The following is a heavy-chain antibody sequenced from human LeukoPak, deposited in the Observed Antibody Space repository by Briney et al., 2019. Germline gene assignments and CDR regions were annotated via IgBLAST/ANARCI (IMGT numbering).Heavy chain of an antibody. V-gene: IGHV3-30*18. CDR3: AKDNADY. CDR1: GFTFSSYW. CDR2: ISYDGSNK. Sequence: GGSLRLSCAASGFTFSSYWMSWVRQAPGKGLEWVAVISYDGSNKYYADSVKGRFTISRDNSKNTLYLQMNSLRAEDTAVYYCAKDNADYWGQGTLVTVSS. J-gene: IGHJ4*02. D-gene: IGHD2-8*01.